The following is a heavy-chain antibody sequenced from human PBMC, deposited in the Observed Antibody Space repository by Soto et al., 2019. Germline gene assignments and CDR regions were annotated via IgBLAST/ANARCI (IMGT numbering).Heavy chain of an antibody. V-gene: IGHV1-69*01. CDR2: IVPMFGTP. D-gene: IGHD6-6*01. CDR1: GGTFADFI. CDR3: ARNGTYSSSLSQYSGMDV. Sequence: QVQLVQSEAEVKEPGSSVKVSCKASGGTFADFIMNWVRQTPGQGLEWMGGIVPMFGTPTYAEKFKGRVTISATGSTSTAYMELTSLRSEDTAVYYCARNGTYSSSLSQYSGMDVWGQGTTVTVS. J-gene: IGHJ6*02.